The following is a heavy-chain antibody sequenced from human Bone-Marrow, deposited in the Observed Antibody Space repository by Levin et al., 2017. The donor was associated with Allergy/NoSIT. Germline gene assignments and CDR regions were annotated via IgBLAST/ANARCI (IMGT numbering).Heavy chain of an antibody. CDR1: GFTLSNNW. V-gene: IGHV3-7*01. J-gene: IGHJ6*02. D-gene: IGHD1-26*01. CDR2: IKEDGSAK. Sequence: GESLKISCAASGFTLSNNWMSWVRQAPGKGLEWVANIKEDGSAKYYVGSVKGRFTISRDNAKNSVYLQMNNLTAEDTAVYYCARERWESLSGVYRYYGMDVWGQGTTVTVSS. CDR3: ARERWESLSGVYRYYGMDV.